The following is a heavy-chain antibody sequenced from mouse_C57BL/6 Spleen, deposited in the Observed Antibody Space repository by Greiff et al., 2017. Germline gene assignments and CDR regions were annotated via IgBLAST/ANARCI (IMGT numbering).Heavy chain of an antibody. CDR3: ARAIYYDTFDY. J-gene: IGHJ2*01. V-gene: IGHV3-6*01. Sequence: EVKLVESGPGLVKPSQSLSLTCSVTGYSITSGYYWNWIRQFPGNKLEWMGYISYDGSNNYNPSLKNRISITRDTSKNQFFLKLNSVTTEDTATYYCARAIYYDTFDYWGQGTTLTVSS. CDR1: GYSITSGYY. D-gene: IGHD2-4*01. CDR2: ISYDGSN.